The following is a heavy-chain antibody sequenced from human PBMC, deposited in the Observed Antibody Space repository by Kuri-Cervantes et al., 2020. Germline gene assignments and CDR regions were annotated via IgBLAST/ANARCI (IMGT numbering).Heavy chain of an antibody. J-gene: IGHJ3*02. CDR2: IYYSGST. CDR3: ASVGCGDLGGAFDI. D-gene: IGHD4-17*01. V-gene: IGHV4-30-4*01. Sequence: LRLSCTVSGGSISSGDYYWSWIRQPPGKGLEWIGYIYYSGSTYYNPSLKSRVTISVDTSKNQFSLKLSSVTAADTAVYYCASVGCGDLGGAFDIWGQGTMVTVSS. CDR1: GGSISSGDYY.